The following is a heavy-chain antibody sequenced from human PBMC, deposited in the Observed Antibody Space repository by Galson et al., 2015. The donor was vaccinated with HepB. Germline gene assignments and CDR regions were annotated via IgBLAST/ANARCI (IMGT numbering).Heavy chain of an antibody. CDR3: ARHSDDYGDYAFDY. J-gene: IGHJ4*02. D-gene: IGHD4-17*01. CDR2: IIPIFGTA. V-gene: IGHV1-69*13. CDR1: GGTFSSYA. Sequence: SVKVSCKASGGTFSSYAISWVRQAPGQGLEWMGGIIPIFGTANYAQKFQGRVTITADESTSTAYMELSSLKASDTAMYYCARHSDDYGDYAFDYWGQGTLVTVSS.